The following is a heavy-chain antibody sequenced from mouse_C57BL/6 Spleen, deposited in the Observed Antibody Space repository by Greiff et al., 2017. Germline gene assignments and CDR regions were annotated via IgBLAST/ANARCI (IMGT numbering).Heavy chain of an antibody. Sequence: EVKLMESGGGLVKPGGSLKLSCAASGFTFSDYGMHWVRQAPEKGLEWVAYISSGSSTIYYADTVKGRFTISRDNAKNTLFLQMTSLRSEDTAMYYCARGGYGLYYAMDYWGQGTSVTVSS. CDR3: ARGGYGLYYAMDY. D-gene: IGHD1-1*02. CDR1: GFTFSDYG. CDR2: ISSGSSTI. J-gene: IGHJ4*01. V-gene: IGHV5-17*01.